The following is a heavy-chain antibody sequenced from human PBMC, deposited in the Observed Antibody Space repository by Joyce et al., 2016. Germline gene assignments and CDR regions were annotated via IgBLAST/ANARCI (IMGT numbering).Heavy chain of an antibody. CDR2: VSLHGIP. J-gene: IGHJ2*01. D-gene: IGHD5-18*01. Sequence: QVQLQESGPGLVKPSETLSPTCGVSGLFFALHSFWGWIRQPPGKGLEWIGNVSLHGIPHYSPSRKSRGTISMYTSKNPFSLNLNSLTAADTAVYFCARRPYNVHTPLGSDWYFDLWGRDALVTVSS. V-gene: IGHV4-38-2*01. CDR1: GLFFALHSF. CDR3: ARRPYNVHTPLGSDWYFDL.